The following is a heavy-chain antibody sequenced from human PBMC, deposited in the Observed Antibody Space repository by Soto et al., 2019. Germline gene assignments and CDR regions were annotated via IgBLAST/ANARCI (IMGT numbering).Heavy chain of an antibody. V-gene: IGHV3-23*01. CDR3: AKDRGSSGWYRTSHYYGRDF. CDR1: GFTFSSYA. Sequence: EVQLLESGGGLVQPGGSLRLSCAASGFTFSSYAMSWVRQAPGKGLEWVSAISGSGGSTYYAGSVKGRFTISRDNSKNTMYLQMNSLRAEDTAVYYCAKDRGSSGWYRTSHYYGRDFWGQGTTVTVSS. J-gene: IGHJ6*02. D-gene: IGHD6-19*01. CDR2: ISGSGGST.